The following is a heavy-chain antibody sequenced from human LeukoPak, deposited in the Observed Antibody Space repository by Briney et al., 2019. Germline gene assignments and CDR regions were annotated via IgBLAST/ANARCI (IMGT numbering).Heavy chain of an antibody. D-gene: IGHD5-18*01. V-gene: IGHV4-4*02. CDR3: ARRRIQLWFHGGWFDP. Sequence: SETLSLTCAVSGGSISSSNWWSWVRPPPGKGLEWIGEIYHSGSTNYNPSLKSRVTISVDKSKNQFSLKLSSVTAADTAVYYCARRRIQLWFHGGWFDPWGQGTLVTVSS. J-gene: IGHJ5*02. CDR1: GGSISSSNW. CDR2: IYHSGST.